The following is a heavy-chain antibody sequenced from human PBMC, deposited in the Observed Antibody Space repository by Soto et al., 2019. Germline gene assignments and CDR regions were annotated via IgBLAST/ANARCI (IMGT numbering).Heavy chain of an antibody. V-gene: IGHV4-39*01. CDR1: GGSISSSSYH. CDR2: IDYSGST. J-gene: IGHJ4*02. D-gene: IGHD3-16*01. CDR3: ARRKNIGGGDFDY. Sequence: QLQLQESGPGLVTPSETLALTCTVSGGSISSSSYHWGWIRQPPGGGLEWIGTIDYSGSTYSNPSLMSRVTISEDTSKNTFSLKLSSVTAADTAVYFCARRKNIGGGDFDYWGQGTLVTVSS.